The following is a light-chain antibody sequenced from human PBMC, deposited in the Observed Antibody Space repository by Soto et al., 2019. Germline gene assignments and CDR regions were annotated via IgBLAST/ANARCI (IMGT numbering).Light chain of an antibody. V-gene: IGKV1-33*01. CDR1: QDISNY. Sequence: DIQMTQSPSSLSASVGDRVTITCQASQDISNYLNWYQQKPGKAPKLLIYDASNLETGVPSRFSGSGSGTDFTSTLSSLQPEDIATYYCQQYDNLPLTFGGGTKVEIK. CDR3: QQYDNLPLT. CDR2: DAS. J-gene: IGKJ4*01.